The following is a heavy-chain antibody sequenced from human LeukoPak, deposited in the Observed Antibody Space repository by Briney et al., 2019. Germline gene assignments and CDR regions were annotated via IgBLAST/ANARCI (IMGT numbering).Heavy chain of an antibody. D-gene: IGHD2-2*01. CDR2: MCHSGDT. V-gene: IGHV4-38-2*02. J-gene: IGHJ5*02. CDR3: ARSKAHLSTSWYGTWFDP. Sequence: SETLSLTCTVSGYSVSSGNYWGWIRQPPGKGLEWIGSMCHSGDTYKNPSLKSRVTISVDTSKNQLSLKLSSVTAADTAVYYCARSKAHLSTSWYGTWFDPWGQGTLVTVSS. CDR1: GYSVSSGNY.